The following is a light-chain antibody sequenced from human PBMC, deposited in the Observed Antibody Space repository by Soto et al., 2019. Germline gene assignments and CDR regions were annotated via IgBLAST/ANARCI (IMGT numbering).Light chain of an antibody. J-gene: IGKJ1*01. CDR2: GAS. V-gene: IGKV3-11*01. CDR3: QQRSNWPRT. Sequence: EIVLTQSRATLSLSPGERATLSCRASQSVSSFLDWFQQKPGQPPRLLIYGASNRATDIPARFSGSGSGTDFTLTISSLEPEDFAVYYCQQRSNWPRTFGQGTKVEIK. CDR1: QSVSSF.